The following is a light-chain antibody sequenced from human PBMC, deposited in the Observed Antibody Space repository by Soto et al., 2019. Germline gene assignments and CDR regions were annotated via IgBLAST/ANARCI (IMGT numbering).Light chain of an antibody. CDR3: SSYTTRSTVV. CDR1: SSDVGGYNY. V-gene: IGLV2-14*01. Sequence: QSALTQPASVSGSPGQSITISCTGTSSDVGGYNYVSWFQQHPGKAPNLMIYDVYRRPSGVSYRFPGSKSGNTASLTISGLQAEDEADYYCSSYTTRSTVVFGGGTKLTVL. CDR2: DVY. J-gene: IGLJ2*01.